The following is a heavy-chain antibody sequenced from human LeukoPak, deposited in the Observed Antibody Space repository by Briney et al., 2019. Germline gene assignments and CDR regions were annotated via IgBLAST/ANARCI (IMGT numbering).Heavy chain of an antibody. CDR3: ARGREWFDP. Sequence: SETLSLTCAVYGGSFSGYYWSWIRQPPGKGLEWIGESNHSGGTNYNPSLKSRVTISVDTSKNQFSLKLSSVTAADTAVYYCARGREWFDPWGQGTLVTVSS. CDR1: GGSFSGYY. V-gene: IGHV4-34*01. J-gene: IGHJ5*02. CDR2: SNHSGGT.